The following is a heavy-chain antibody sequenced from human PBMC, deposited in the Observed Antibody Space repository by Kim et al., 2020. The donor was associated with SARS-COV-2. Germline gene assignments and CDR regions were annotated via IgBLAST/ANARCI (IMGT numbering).Heavy chain of an antibody. D-gene: IGHD1-26*01. Sequence: YYADSVKSRFTISRDNTKSSLYMQMSSLRAEDTAVYYCARVGSYYYGMDVWGQGTTVTVSS. CDR3: ARVGSYYYGMDV. V-gene: IGHV3-21*01. J-gene: IGHJ6*02.